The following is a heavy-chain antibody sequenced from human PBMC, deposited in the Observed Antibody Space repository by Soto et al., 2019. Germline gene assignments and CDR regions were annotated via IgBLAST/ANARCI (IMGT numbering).Heavy chain of an antibody. CDR1: SGSISSSNW. Sequence: QVQLQESGPGLVKPSGTLSLTCAVSSGSISSSNWWSWVRQPPGKGLEWIGEIYHSGSTNYNPYLKSRVTISVDKSKNQFSLKLSSVTAADTAVYYCARVGEYCSGGSCWFDYWGQGTLVTVSS. CDR3: ARVGEYCSGGSCWFDY. J-gene: IGHJ4*02. CDR2: IYHSGST. V-gene: IGHV4-4*02. D-gene: IGHD2-15*01.